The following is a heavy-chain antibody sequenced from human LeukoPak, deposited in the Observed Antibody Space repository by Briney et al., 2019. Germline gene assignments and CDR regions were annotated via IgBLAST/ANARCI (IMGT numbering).Heavy chain of an antibody. Sequence: SSAKVSCKASGGTFSRYAISWVRQAPGQGLEWMGGIIPIFGTANYAQKFQGRVTITTDESTSTAYMELSSPRSEDTAVYYCARQWLVRGNFDYWGQGTLVTVSS. CDR2: IIPIFGTA. CDR3: ARQWLVRGNFDY. J-gene: IGHJ4*02. D-gene: IGHD6-19*01. V-gene: IGHV1-69*05. CDR1: GGTFSRYA.